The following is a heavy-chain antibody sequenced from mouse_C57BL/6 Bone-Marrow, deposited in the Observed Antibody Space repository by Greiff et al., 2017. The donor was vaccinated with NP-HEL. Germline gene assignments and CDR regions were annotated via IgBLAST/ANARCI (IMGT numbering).Heavy chain of an antibody. V-gene: IGHV1-61*01. CDR2: IYPSDSET. Sequence: QVQLQQPGAELVRPGSSVKLSCKASGYTFTSYWMDWVKQRPGQGLEWIGNIYPSDSETHYNQKFKDKATLTVDKSSSTAYMQLSSLTSEDSAVYYCARSSLSSYEDYWGQGTTHSLL. D-gene: IGHD1-1*01. J-gene: IGHJ2*01. CDR1: GYTFTSYW. CDR3: ARSSLSSYEDY.